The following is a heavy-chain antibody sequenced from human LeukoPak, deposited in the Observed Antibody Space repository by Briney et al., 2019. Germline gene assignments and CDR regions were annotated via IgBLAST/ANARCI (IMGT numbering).Heavy chain of an antibody. Sequence: PGGSLRLPCAASGFTFSSYDMSWVRQAPGKGLEWVSVISGSGGSTYYADSVRGRFTISRDNSKNTLYLQMNSLRAEDTAVYYCAKVSIRGVTPYYFDYWGQGTLVTVSS. V-gene: IGHV3-23*01. CDR3: AKVSIRGVTPYYFDY. D-gene: IGHD3-10*01. CDR1: GFTFSSYD. J-gene: IGHJ4*02. CDR2: ISGSGGST.